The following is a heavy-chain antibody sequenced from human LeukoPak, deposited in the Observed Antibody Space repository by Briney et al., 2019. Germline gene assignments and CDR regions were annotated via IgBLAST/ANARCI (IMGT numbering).Heavy chain of an antibody. CDR1: GGSLSGYY. D-gene: IGHD3-9*01. V-gene: IGHV4-34*04. CDR3: ARRTRWLPYDY. Sequence: SQTLSPTCAVYGGSLSGYYWSWISQPPRKGLEWIGEIKNSVSTNNNTTLKSRSPLPVETSKNQLSLNLTSVTAADPPGFSCARRTRWLPYDYWGQGTLVTVSS. CDR2: IKNSVST. J-gene: IGHJ4*02.